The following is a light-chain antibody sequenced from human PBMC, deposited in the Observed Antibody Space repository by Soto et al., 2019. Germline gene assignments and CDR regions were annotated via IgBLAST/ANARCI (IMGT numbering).Light chain of an antibody. Sequence: IRMTQSPSTLSASVGDRVTLTCRASQSISSWLAWYQQKPGKAPKLLIYDASSLESGVPSRFSGSGSGTEFTLTISSLQPDDFATYYCQQYNSYPITFGQGTRLEIK. CDR3: QQYNSYPIT. J-gene: IGKJ5*01. V-gene: IGKV1-5*01. CDR1: QSISSW. CDR2: DAS.